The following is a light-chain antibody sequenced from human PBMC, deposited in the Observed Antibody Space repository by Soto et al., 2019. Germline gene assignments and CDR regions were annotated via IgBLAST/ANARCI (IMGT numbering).Light chain of an antibody. CDR3: CSYAGYNIVV. Sequence: QSALTQPASVSGSPGQSITISCTGTSSDVGSYNLVSWYQQYPGKAPKLMIYEGSKRPSGVSNRFSGSKSGNTASLTISGLQAEDEADYYCCSYAGYNIVVFGGGTKVTVL. CDR1: SSDVGSYNL. CDR2: EGS. J-gene: IGLJ2*01. V-gene: IGLV2-23*01.